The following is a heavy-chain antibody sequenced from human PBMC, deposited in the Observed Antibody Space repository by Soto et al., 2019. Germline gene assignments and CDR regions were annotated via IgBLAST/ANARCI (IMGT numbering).Heavy chain of an antibody. Sequence: LRRTLSLTCAVSGGSVSSTNWWSWVRQPPGKGLEWIGEIYHSGSTYYNPSLKSRVTISVDKSKNQFSLRLSSVTAADTAVYFCARDRAVSARGSFDYWGQGNLVTVSS. CDR1: GGSVSSTNW. CDR3: ARDRAVSARGSFDY. CDR2: IYHSGST. V-gene: IGHV4-4*02. D-gene: IGHD6-19*01. J-gene: IGHJ4*02.